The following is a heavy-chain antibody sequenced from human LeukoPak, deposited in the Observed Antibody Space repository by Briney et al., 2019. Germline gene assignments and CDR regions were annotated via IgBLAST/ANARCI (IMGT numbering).Heavy chain of an antibody. V-gene: IGHV3-48*03. Sequence: GGSLRLSCAASGFTFSSYEMNWVRQAPGKGLEWVSYISSSGSTIYYADSVKGRFTISRDNAKNSLYLQMNSLRAEDTAVYYCAKDRSSWYGYYYYYYMDVWGKGTTVTVSS. J-gene: IGHJ6*03. CDR3: AKDRSSWYGYYYYYYMDV. CDR1: GFTFSSYE. D-gene: IGHD6-13*01. CDR2: ISSSGSTI.